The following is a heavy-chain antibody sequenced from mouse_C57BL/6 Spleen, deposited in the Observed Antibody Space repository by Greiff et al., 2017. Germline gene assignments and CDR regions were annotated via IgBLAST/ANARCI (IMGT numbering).Heavy chain of an antibody. V-gene: IGHV1-69*01. CDR3: ARGLVDY. D-gene: IGHD3-3*01. J-gene: IGHJ2*01. CDR2: IDPSDSYT. Sequence: QVQLQQSGAELVMPGASVKLSCKASGYTFTSYWMHWVKQRPGQGLEWIGEIDPSDSYTNYNQKFKGKSTLTVDKSSSTAYMQLSSLTSEDSAVYYCARGLVDYWGQGTTLTVSS. CDR1: GYTFTSYW.